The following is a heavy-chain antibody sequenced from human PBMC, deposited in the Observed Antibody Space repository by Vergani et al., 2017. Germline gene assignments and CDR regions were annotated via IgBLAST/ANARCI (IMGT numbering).Heavy chain of an antibody. D-gene: IGHD1-14*01. CDR2: LYYSGST. J-gene: IGHJ6*02. CDR1: GGSISSGGYY. CDR3: ARSEPIRDYYYYGMDV. V-gene: IGHV4-31*03. Sequence: QVQLQESGPGLVKPSQTLSLTCTVSGGSISSGGYYWSWIRQHPGKGLEWIGYLYYSGSTYYNPSLKSRVTISVDTSKNQFSLKLSSVTAADTAVYDCARSEPIRDYYYYGMDVWGQGTTVTVSS.